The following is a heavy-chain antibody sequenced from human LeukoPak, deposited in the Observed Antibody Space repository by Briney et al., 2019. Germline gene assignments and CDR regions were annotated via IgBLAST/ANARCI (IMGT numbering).Heavy chain of an antibody. V-gene: IGHV3-30*03. CDR3: ARDFITFGSGPTGY. J-gene: IGHJ4*02. CDR2: ISYDGSNK. Sequence: PGGSLRLSCAASGFTFSSYGMPWVRQAPGKGLEWVAVISYDGSNKYYADSVKGRFTISRDNSKNTLYLQMNSLRAEDTAVYYCARDFITFGSGPTGYWGQGTLVTVSS. CDR1: GFTFSSYG. D-gene: IGHD3-10*01.